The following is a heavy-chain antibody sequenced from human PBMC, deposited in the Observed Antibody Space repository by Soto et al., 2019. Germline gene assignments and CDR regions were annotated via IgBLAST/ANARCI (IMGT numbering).Heavy chain of an antibody. D-gene: IGHD6-19*01. J-gene: IGHJ6*04. CDR1: GFTFSSYS. V-gene: IGHV3-21*01. Sequence: GGSLRLSCAASGFTFSSYSMNWVRQAPGKGLEWVSSISSSSSYIYYADSVKGRFTISRDNAKNSLYLQMNSLRAEDTAVYYCARDSKCGSGWTSYYYGMDVWGKWTTVTVSS. CDR3: ARDSKCGSGWTSYYYGMDV. CDR2: ISSSSSYI.